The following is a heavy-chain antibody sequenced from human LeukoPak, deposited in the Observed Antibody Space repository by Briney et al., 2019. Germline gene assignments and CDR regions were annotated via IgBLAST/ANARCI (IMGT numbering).Heavy chain of an antibody. CDR1: GGSISSGGYS. J-gene: IGHJ5*02. Sequence: SETLSLTCAVSGGSISSGGYSWSWIRQPPGKGLEWIGYIYHSGSTYHNPSLKSRVTISVDRSKNQFSLKLSSVTAADTAVYYCARVLWFGELGWFDPWGQGTLVTVSS. CDR3: ARVLWFGELGWFDP. V-gene: IGHV4-30-2*01. D-gene: IGHD3-10*01. CDR2: IYHSGST.